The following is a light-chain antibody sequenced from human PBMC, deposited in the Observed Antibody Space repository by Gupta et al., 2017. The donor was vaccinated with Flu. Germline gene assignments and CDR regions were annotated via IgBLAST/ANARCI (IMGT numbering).Light chain of an antibody. Sequence: QAGLTQPPSVSMALGQTATLTCTGNTNNVGNQGAPWLQQHQGHPPKLISYRNNNRPSGISERFSASRSGTTASLIITGLQPEDEADYYCSAWDTRRSGWVFGGGTKLTVL. CDR3: SAWDTRRSGWV. V-gene: IGLV10-54*04. CDR2: RNN. CDR1: TNNVGNQG. J-gene: IGLJ3*02.